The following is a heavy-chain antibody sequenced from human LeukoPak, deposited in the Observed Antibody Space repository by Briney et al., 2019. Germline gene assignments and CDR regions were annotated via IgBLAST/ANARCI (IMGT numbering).Heavy chain of an antibody. CDR2: IYYSGST. CDR3: ARVEYYYDSSGRYYYYMGV. D-gene: IGHD3-22*01. J-gene: IGHJ6*03. Sequence: SETLSLTCTVSGGSISSYYWSWIRQPPGKGLEWIGYIYYSGSTNYNPSLKSRVTISVDTSKNQFSLKLSSVTAADTAVYYCARVEYYYDSSGRYYYYMGVWGKGTTVTVSS. V-gene: IGHV4-59*01. CDR1: GGSISSYY.